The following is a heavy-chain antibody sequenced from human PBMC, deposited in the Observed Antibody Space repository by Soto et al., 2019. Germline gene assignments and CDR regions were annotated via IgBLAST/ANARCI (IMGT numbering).Heavy chain of an antibody. Sequence: QVQLQESGPGLVKPSETLSLTCTVSGGSTHSYYWAWIRQPPGQGLEGMGYVYYNGDTNYNPSLKSRVTISVDASKNQFSLKLTSVTPADTAVYYCARGHGHGGAAVECWGQRPLVAVSS. CDR3: ARGHGHGGAAVEC. V-gene: IGHV4-59*01. J-gene: IGHJ4*02. D-gene: IGHD2-21*01. CDR1: GGSTHSYY. CDR2: VYYNGDT.